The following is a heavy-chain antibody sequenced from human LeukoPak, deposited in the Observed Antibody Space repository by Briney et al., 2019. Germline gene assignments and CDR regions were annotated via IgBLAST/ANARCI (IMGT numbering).Heavy chain of an antibody. CDR3: AGPQSYYGSGTSPFDF. CDR2: IIPILGIA. J-gene: IGHJ4*02. V-gene: IGHV1-69*04. Sequence: SVKVSCKASGGTFSSYAISWVRQAPGQGLEWMGRIIPILGIANYAQKFQGRVTITADKSTSTAYMELSSLTSEDTAVYYCAGPQSYYGSGTSPFDFWGQGTLVTVSS. CDR1: GGTFSSYA. D-gene: IGHD3-10*01.